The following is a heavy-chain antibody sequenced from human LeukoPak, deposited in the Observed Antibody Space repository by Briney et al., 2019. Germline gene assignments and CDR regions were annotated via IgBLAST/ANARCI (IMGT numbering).Heavy chain of an antibody. V-gene: IGHV5-51*01. D-gene: IGHD2-15*01. CDR2: MYPGDSDI. Sequence: GESLKISCKGSGYSFTSYWIGWVRQMPGKGLEWMGIMYPGDSDIRYSPSFQGQVTISADKSISTAYLQWNSLKASDTAMYYCAGHRAGYCSGGSCFGGWFDPWGQGTLVTVSS. CDR1: GYSFTSYW. J-gene: IGHJ5*02. CDR3: AGHRAGYCSGGSCFGGWFDP.